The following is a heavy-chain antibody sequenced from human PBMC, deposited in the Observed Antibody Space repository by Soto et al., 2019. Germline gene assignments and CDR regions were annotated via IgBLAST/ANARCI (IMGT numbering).Heavy chain of an antibody. CDR3: ARDLEVVQSQGFDP. CDR2: ISSSGSTI. Sequence: GSLRLSCAASGFTFSDYYMSWIRQAPGKGLEWVSYISSSGSTIYYADSVKGRFTISRDNAKNSLYLQMNSLRAEDTAVYYCARDLEVVQSQGFDPWGQGTLVTVSS. CDR1: GFTFSDYY. D-gene: IGHD3-22*01. J-gene: IGHJ5*02. V-gene: IGHV3-11*01.